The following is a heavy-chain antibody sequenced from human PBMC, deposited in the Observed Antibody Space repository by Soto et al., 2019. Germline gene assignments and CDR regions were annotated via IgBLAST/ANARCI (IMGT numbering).Heavy chain of an antibody. CDR3: ARDRLWYYYDSSGHGREYYYYGMDV. Sequence: KASETLSLTCTVSGGSISSGGYYWSWIRQHPGKGLEWIGYIYYSGSTYYNPSLKSRVTISVDTSKNQFSLKLSSVTAADTAVYYCARDRLWYYYDSSGHGREYYYYGMDVWGQGTTVTVSS. V-gene: IGHV4-31*03. J-gene: IGHJ6*02. D-gene: IGHD3-22*01. CDR2: IYYSGST. CDR1: GGSISSGGYY.